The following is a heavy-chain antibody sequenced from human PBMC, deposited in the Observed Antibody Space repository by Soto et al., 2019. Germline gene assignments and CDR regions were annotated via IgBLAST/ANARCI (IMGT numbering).Heavy chain of an antibody. J-gene: IGHJ6*02. CDR2: INHWGTT. CDR1: GGSLSGYH. Sequence: PSETLSLTCAVYGGSLSGYHWTWIRQSPGKGPEWIGEINHWGTTNYSPALKSRVTISVDTSKNQFSLKLTSLTAADTSVYYCARTDFCSGSDCFRPFSVWGQGTTVTVSS. V-gene: IGHV4-34*01. CDR3: ARTDFCSGSDCFRPFSV. D-gene: IGHD3-3*01.